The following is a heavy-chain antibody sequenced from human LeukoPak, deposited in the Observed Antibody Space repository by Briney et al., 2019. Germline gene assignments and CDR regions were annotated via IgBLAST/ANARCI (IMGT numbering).Heavy chain of an antibody. CDR3: VRDDTVAGTGLGDH. J-gene: IGHJ4*02. CDR1: GGSFSSYW. V-gene: IGHV3-74*01. D-gene: IGHD6-19*01. Sequence: ETLSLTCAVYGGSFSSYWMHWVRQAPGKRLVWMSHINSDGSTTTYADSVKGRFTISRDNAKNTLYLQMNSLRAEDTAVYYCVRDDTVAGTGLGDHWGQGTLVTVSS. CDR2: INSDGSTT.